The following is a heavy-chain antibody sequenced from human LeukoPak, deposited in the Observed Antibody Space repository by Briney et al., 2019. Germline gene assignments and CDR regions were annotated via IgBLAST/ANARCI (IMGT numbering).Heavy chain of an antibody. D-gene: IGHD2-2*01. V-gene: IGHV3-33*01. CDR3: ARKVLVPAATGADAFDV. CDR1: GFTFSSYD. Sequence: GGSLRLSCAASGFTFSSYDMHWVRQVPGKGLEWVAVMYYDGRNKYYADSVKGRFTISRDNSKNTLYLQINSLRAEDTAVFYCARKVLVPAATGADAFDVWGRGTMVIVSS. J-gene: IGHJ3*01. CDR2: MYYDGRNK.